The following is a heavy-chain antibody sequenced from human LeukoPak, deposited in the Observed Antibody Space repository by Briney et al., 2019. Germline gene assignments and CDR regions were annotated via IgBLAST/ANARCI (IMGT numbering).Heavy chain of an antibody. J-gene: IGHJ4*02. CDR2: MNPNSGNT. CDR3: ARGGRVPATIDY. V-gene: IGHV1-8*03. D-gene: IGHD2-2*01. CDR1: GYTFTSYD. Sequence: GASVKVSCKASGYTFTSYDINWVRQATGQGLEWMGWMNPNSGNTGYAQKFQGRVTITRNTSISTAYMELSSLRSEDTAVYYCARGGRVPATIDYWGQGTLVTVSS.